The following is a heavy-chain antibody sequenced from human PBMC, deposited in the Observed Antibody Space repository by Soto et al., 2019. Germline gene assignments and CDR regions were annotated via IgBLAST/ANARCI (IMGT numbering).Heavy chain of an antibody. J-gene: IGHJ4*02. CDR3: ARAGGIVVVPAASSFDY. V-gene: IGHV1-69*13. CDR2: IIPIFGTA. Sequence: RASVKVSCKASGGTFSSYAISWVRQAPGQGLEWMGGIIPIFGTANYAQKFQGRVTITADESTSTAYMELSSLRSEDTAVYYCARAGGIVVVPAASSFDYWGQGTLVTVSS. D-gene: IGHD2-2*01. CDR1: GGTFSSYA.